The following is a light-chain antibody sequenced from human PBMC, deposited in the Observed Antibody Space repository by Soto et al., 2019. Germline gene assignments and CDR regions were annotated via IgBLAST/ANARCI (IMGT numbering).Light chain of an antibody. CDR3: CSYAGSYIPYV. J-gene: IGLJ1*01. V-gene: IGLV2-11*01. CDR2: DVS. CDR1: SSDVGGYNY. Sequence: SVLTQPRSVSGSPVQSVTISCTRNSSDVGGYNYVSWYQQHPGKAPKLMIYDVSKRPSGVPDRFSGSKSGNTASLTISGLQAEDEADYYCCSYAGSYIPYVFGTGTKVTVL.